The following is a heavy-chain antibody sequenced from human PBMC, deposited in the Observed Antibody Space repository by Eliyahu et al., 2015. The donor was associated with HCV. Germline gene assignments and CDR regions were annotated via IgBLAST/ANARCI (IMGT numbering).Heavy chain of an antibody. V-gene: IGHV3-23*01. CDR1: GXTFXXYA. J-gene: IGHJ4*02. CDR2: IXGIGXAT. Sequence: EVRLLESGGDSIQPGGSVRLSCAAXGXTFXXYAMAWVRQVPGKGLEWVSSIXGIGXATYYADSGRGRFTISRDNRNNILYLQMRGLGADDTATYYCAKVEMTNGGWSRHFNDWGQGTLVTVS. CDR3: AKVEMTNGGWSRHFND. D-gene: IGHD2-8*01.